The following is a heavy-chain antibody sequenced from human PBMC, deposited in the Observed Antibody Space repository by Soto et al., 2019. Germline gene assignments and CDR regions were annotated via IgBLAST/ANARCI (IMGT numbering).Heavy chain of an antibody. D-gene: IGHD3-22*01. CDR1: GFAFSNYG. CDR3: AKDDGTFFYDTSGYPLDY. Sequence: GWSLRLSCAASGFAFSNYGMHWVRQAPGKGLEWVAIIAYDGTNTYYADSVKGRFTISRDNSKNTLYLQMNSLRDEDTAVYYCAKDDGTFFYDTSGYPLDYWGQGTLVTVSS. CDR2: IAYDGTNT. J-gene: IGHJ4*02. V-gene: IGHV3-30*18.